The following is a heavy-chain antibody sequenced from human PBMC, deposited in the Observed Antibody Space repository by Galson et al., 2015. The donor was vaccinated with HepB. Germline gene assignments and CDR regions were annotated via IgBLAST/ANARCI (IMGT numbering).Heavy chain of an antibody. V-gene: IGHV1-69*06. D-gene: IGHD4-17*01. CDR1: GGTFSSYA. Sequence: SVKVSCKASGGTFSSYAISWVRQAPGQGLEWMGGIIPIFGTANYAQKFQGRVTIIADKSTSTAYMELSSLRSEDTAVYYCAREAQWTMVTLLYFDYWGQGTLVTVSS. CDR3: AREAQWTMVTLLYFDY. J-gene: IGHJ4*02. CDR2: IIPIFGTA.